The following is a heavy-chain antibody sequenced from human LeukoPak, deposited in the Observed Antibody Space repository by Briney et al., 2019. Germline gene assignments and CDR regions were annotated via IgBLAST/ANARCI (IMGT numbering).Heavy chain of an antibody. D-gene: IGHD3-3*01. CDR1: GFTFSSYA. CDR3: AKPRSAESPFDY. V-gene: IGHV3-23*01. CDR2: FSGSGGST. J-gene: IGHJ4*02. Sequence: GGPLRLSCAASGFTFSSYAMSWVRQAPGKGLEWVSGFSGSGGSTYYADSVQGRFTISRDNSKNTLYLQMNSLRAEDTAAYYCAKPRSAESPFDYWGQGTLVTVSS.